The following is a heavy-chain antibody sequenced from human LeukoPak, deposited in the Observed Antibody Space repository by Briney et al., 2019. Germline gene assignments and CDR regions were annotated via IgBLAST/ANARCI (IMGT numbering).Heavy chain of an antibody. Sequence: SETLSLTCTVSGGSIRSDYWSWIRQPPGKGLEWIGYIYYSGSTNYNPSLESRVIISGDTSKNQFSLKLSSVTAADTAVYYCAKEGGFTYSSGFDYWGQGTLVTVSS. J-gene: IGHJ4*02. CDR2: IYYSGST. V-gene: IGHV4-59*01. CDR3: AKEGGFTYSSGFDY. D-gene: IGHD3-22*01. CDR1: GGSIRSDY.